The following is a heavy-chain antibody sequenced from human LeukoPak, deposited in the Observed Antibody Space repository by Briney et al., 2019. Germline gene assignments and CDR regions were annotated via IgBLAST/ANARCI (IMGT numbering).Heavy chain of an antibody. V-gene: IGHV3-33*06. CDR3: AKARHYGDSGYYNLDN. J-gene: IGHJ4*02. CDR2: IWYDGSNK. CDR1: GFTFSSYG. Sequence: GGSLRLSCAASGFTFSSYGMHWVRQAPGKGLEWVAVIWYDGSNKYYADSVKGRFTISRDNSKNTLYLQMNSLRAEDTAVDYCAKARHYGDSGYYNLDNWGQGTLVTVSS. D-gene: IGHD3-22*01.